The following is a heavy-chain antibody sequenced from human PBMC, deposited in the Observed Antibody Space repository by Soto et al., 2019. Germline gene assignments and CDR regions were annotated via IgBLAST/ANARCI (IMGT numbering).Heavy chain of an antibody. CDR1: GGSISSYY. V-gene: IGHV4-4*07. CDR3: ARADYGGLDSDYYYYGMDV. CDR2: IYTSGST. J-gene: IGHJ6*02. D-gene: IGHD3-16*01. Sequence: SETLSLTCTVSGGSISSYYWSWIRQPAGKGLEWIGRIYTSGSTNYNPSLRSRVTMSVDTSKNQFSLKLSSVTAADTAVYYCARADYGGLDSDYYYYGMDVWGQGTTVTVS.